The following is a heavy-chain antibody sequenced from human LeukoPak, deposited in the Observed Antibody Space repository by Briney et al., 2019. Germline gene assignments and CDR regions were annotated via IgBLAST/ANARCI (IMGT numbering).Heavy chain of an antibody. D-gene: IGHD6-6*01. V-gene: IGHV3-13*01. CDR1: GFSVTTYD. CDR3: TREWRGIASHYHGMDV. Sequence: PGGSLRLSCFASGFSVTTYDMYWVRQAAGRGLEWVSAVGTNDDTYYLGSVKGRFTISRENAKNSFSLQMNSLRVEDTAVYYCTREWRGIASHYHGMDVWGQGTTVTVSS. CDR2: VGTNDDT. J-gene: IGHJ6*02.